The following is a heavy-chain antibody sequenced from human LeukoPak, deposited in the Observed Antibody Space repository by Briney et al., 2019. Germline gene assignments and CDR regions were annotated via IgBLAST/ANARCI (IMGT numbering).Heavy chain of an antibody. CDR2: ISAYKGNT. Sequence: ASVKVSCKASGYTFTSYGISWVRQAPGQGLEWMGWISAYKGNTNYAQKLQGRVTMTTDTSTSTAYMELRSLRSDDTAVYYCARAPRYCSGGSCYHFDYWGQGTLVTVSS. CDR1: GYTFTSYG. J-gene: IGHJ4*02. CDR3: ARAPRYCSGGSCYHFDY. D-gene: IGHD2-15*01. V-gene: IGHV1-18*01.